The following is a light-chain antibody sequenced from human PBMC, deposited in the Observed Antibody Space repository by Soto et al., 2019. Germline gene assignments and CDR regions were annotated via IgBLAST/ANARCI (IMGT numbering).Light chain of an antibody. V-gene: IGKV3D-15*01. CDR1: QSVSSN. J-gene: IGKJ2*01. Sequence: EIVRTQSPATLSVAPGERATLSCRASQSVSSNLAWYQQRPGQAPRLLIYGASTRATGIQVRFSGSGSGTEFTLTISSLQSEDFAVYYCLQYIDWHHTFGQGTKLEIK. CDR3: LQYIDWHHT. CDR2: GAS.